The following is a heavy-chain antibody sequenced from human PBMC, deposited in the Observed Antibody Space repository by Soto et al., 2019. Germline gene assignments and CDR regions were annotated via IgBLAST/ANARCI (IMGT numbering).Heavy chain of an antibody. Sequence: PSETLSLTCTVSGGSISSGGYYWSWIRQHPGKGLEWIGYIYYSGSTYYNPSLKSRVTISVDTSKNQFSLKLSSVTAADTAVYYCARDRYDFTSYGMDVWGQGTTVS. V-gene: IGHV4-31*02. CDR1: GGSISSGGYY. CDR2: IYYSGST. CDR3: ARDRYDFTSYGMDV. J-gene: IGHJ6*02. D-gene: IGHD3-3*01.